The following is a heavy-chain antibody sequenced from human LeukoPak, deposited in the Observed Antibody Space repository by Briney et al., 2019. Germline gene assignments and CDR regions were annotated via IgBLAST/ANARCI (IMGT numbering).Heavy chain of an antibody. D-gene: IGHD4-17*01. J-gene: IGHJ4*02. CDR1: GGTFSSYA. CDR3: ARTTSLTASGYDY. V-gene: IGHV1-69*05. Sequence: SVKVSCKASGGTFSSYAISWVRQAPGQGLEWMGRIIPIFGTANYAQKFQGRVSITSDTSISTAYMELSSLRSEDTAVYFCARTTSLTASGYDYWGQGTLVTVSS. CDR2: IIPIFGTA.